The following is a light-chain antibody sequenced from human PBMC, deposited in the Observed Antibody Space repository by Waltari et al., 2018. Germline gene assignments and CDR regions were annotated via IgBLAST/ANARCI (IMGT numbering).Light chain of an antibody. Sequence: SVLTQSPATLSLSPGERATLSCRASESVNSDYLAWYQQKPGQSPGLLIHGASRRATGVPDRFSGSGSGTDFTLTITRVEPEDFALYYCQQYGRSPLITFGQGTRLEIK. V-gene: IGKV3-20*01. J-gene: IGKJ5*01. CDR1: ESVNSDY. CDR2: GAS. CDR3: QQYGRSPLIT.